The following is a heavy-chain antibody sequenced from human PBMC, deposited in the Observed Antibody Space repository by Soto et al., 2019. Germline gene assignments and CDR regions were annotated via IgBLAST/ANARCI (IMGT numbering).Heavy chain of an antibody. CDR3: ARDTIGYCSGGSCYSYAFDI. D-gene: IGHD2-15*01. CDR2: ISAYNGNT. J-gene: IGHJ3*02. Sequence: QVQLVQSGAEVKKPGASVKVSCKASGYTFTSYGISWVRQAPGQGLEWMGWISAYNGNTNYAQKLQGRVTMTTDTSTSTAYMELRSLRSADTAVYYCARDTIGYCSGGSCYSYAFDIWGQGTMVTVSS. V-gene: IGHV1-18*01. CDR1: GYTFTSYG.